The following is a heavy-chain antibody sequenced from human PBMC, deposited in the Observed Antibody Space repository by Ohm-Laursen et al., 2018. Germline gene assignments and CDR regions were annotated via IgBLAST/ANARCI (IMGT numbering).Heavy chain of an antibody. Sequence: GSLRLSCAASGFTFSSYGMHWVRQAPGKGLEWVANIKQDGSEKYYVDSVKGRFTISRDNAKNSLYLQMNSLRAEDTAVYYCARGRAVASKGVYWFDPWGQGTLVTVSS. D-gene: IGHD6-19*01. CDR3: ARGRAVASKGVYWFDP. CDR2: IKQDGSEK. J-gene: IGHJ5*02. V-gene: IGHV3-7*01. CDR1: GFTFSSYG.